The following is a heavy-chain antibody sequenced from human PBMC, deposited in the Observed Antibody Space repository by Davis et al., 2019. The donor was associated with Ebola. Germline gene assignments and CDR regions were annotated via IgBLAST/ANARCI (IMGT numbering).Heavy chain of an antibody. CDR1: GFTFSSYA. D-gene: IGHD3-22*01. V-gene: IGHV3-23*01. CDR2: ISSSGGST. CDR3: TKWVVTDY. Sequence: GESLKISCAASGFTFSSYAMNWVRQAPGKGLEWVSTISSSGGSTYYADPVKGRFTISRDNSKNTLFLQMNSLRAEDTAVYYCTKWVVTDYWGQGTLVTVSS. J-gene: IGHJ4*02.